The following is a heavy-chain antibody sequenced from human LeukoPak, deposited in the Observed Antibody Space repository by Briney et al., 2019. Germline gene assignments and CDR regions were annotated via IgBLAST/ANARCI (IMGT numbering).Heavy chain of an antibody. J-gene: IGHJ3*02. CDR2: VNSDGTGT. V-gene: IGHV3-74*01. Sequence: GGPLRLSCSASGFTFTRYWMHWVRQAPGKGLVWVSRVNSDGTGTIYADAVKGRITISRDNAKSSVFLEVNSLRVEDTATYYCARGGLDHAFDIWGQGTMVTVSS. CDR3: ARGGLDHAFDI. CDR1: GFTFTRYW. D-gene: IGHD3/OR15-3a*01.